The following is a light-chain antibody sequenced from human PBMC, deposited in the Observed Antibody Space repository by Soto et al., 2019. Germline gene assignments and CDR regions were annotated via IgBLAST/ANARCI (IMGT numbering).Light chain of an antibody. V-gene: IGKV3-11*01. CDR2: DAS. CDR1: QSVSSY. J-gene: IGKJ4*01. CDR3: QQRGNWPTLT. Sequence: EIVLTQSPATLSLSPGERATLSCRASQSVSSYLAWYQQKPGQAPRLLIYDASNMATGIPTRFSGSGSGTDFSLTINRLKPEDFAVYYCQQRGNWPTLTFGGGTKVEIK.